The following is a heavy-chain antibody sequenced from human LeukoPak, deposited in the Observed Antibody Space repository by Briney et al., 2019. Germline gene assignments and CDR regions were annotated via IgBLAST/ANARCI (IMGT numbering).Heavy chain of an antibody. CDR2: ISSSSSYI. V-gene: IGHV3-21*01. CDR3: AGLSSGWRGAFDY. CDR1: GFTFSSYS. D-gene: IGHD6-19*01. Sequence: PGGSLRLSCAASGFTFSSYSMNWVRQAPGKGLEWVSSISSSSSYIYYADSVKGRFTISRDNAKNSLYLQMNSLRAEDTAVYYCAGLSSGWRGAFDYWGREPWSPSPQ. J-gene: IGHJ4*02.